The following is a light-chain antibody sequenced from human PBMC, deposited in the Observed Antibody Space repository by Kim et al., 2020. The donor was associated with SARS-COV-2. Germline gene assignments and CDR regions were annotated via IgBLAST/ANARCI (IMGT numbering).Light chain of an antibody. CDR2: DVS. Sequence: QSALTQPASVSGSPGQSITISCTGTSRNVGGYNYVSWYQQHPGKAPKLMLYDVSKRPSGVSNRFSGSKSGNTASLTISGLQAEDEADYYCSSYTSSSTVVFGGGTQLTVL. V-gene: IGLV2-14*01. CDR1: SRNVGGYNY. J-gene: IGLJ2*01. CDR3: SSYTSSSTVV.